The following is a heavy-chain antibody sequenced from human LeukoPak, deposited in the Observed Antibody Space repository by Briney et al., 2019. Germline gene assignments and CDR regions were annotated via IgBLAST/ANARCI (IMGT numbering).Heavy chain of an antibody. J-gene: IGHJ4*02. V-gene: IGHV3-23*01. CDR2: ISVSGNT. Sequence: GGSLRLSCAASGFTLSSYGMSWVRQAPGKGLEWVSAISVSGNTYHADSVKGRFTISRDSSKNTLYLQMNRLRAEDAAVYYCAKAPVTTCSGAYCYPFDYWGQGTLVTVSS. D-gene: IGHD2-21*01. CDR1: GFTLSSYG. CDR3: AKAPVTTCSGAYCYPFDY.